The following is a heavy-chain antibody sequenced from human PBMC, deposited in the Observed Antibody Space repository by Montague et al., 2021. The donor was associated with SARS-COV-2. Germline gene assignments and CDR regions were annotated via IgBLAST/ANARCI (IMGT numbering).Heavy chain of an antibody. V-gene: IGHV4-59*13. D-gene: IGHD3-10*01. Sequence: SETLSLTCTVSGDSISNYYWTWIRQSPGKGLEWIGYIYYSGSTNYNPSLKSRVTISLDTSKNQFSLKLSSVPAEDTAVYYCAREDLLWLGESRGMDVWGQGTTVTVSS. J-gene: IGHJ6*02. CDR3: AREDLLWLGESRGMDV. CDR2: IYYSGST. CDR1: GDSISNYY.